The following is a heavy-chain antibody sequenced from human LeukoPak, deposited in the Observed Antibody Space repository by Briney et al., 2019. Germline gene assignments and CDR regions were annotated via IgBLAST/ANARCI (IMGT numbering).Heavy chain of an antibody. D-gene: IGHD4-17*01. J-gene: IGHJ4*02. V-gene: IGHV3-30*03. CDR2: ISYDGSEK. CDR1: GFTFSSYG. CDR3: ARDGDYILGFDY. Sequence: GGSLRLSCAASGFTFSSYGMHWVRQPPGKGLECVASISYDGSEKYFADSVKGRFTISRDNAKNSLYLQMNSLRAEDTAVYYCARDGDYILGFDYWGQGTPVTVSS.